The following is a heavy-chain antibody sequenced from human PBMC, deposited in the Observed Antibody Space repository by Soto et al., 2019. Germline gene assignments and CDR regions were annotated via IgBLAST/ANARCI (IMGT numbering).Heavy chain of an antibody. CDR3: ARCSGSPGSYYYYGMDV. D-gene: IGHD1-26*01. V-gene: IGHV4-39*01. Sequence: SETLSLTCTVSGGSISSSSYYWGWIRQPPGKGLEWIGSIYYSGSTYYNPSLKSRVTISVDTSKNQFSLKLSSVTAADTAVYYCARCSGSPGSYYYYGMDVWGQGTTVTVS. J-gene: IGHJ6*02. CDR1: GGSISSSSYY. CDR2: IYYSGST.